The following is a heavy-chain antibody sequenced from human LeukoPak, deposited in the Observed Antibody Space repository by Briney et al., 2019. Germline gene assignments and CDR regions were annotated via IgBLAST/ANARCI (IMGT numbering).Heavy chain of an antibody. V-gene: IGHV3-30*18. CDR2: ISYDGSNK. J-gene: IGHJ3*02. D-gene: IGHD4-17*01. CDR1: GFTFSSYG. Sequence: GRSLRLSCAASGFTFSSYGMHWVRQAPGKGLEWVAVISYDGSNKYYADSVKGRFTISRDNSKNTLYLQMNSLRAEDTAVYYCAKSSGIYGDRNAFDIWGQGTMVTVSS. CDR3: AKSSGIYGDRNAFDI.